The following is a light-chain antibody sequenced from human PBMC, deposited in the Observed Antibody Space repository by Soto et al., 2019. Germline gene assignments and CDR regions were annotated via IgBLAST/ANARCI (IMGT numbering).Light chain of an antibody. Sequence: DILLIQSPATLSASVGDRITITCRASENIFKFLAWYQQRSGSAPNLLIYAASDLEKGVPSRFSGSGSGTEITPTIDNPQPNDSATYFCQHHPPPSITLGGGNQVDVK. V-gene: IGKV1-5*01. CDR1: ENIFKF. CDR3: QHHPPPSIT. CDR2: AAS. J-gene: IGKJ4*01.